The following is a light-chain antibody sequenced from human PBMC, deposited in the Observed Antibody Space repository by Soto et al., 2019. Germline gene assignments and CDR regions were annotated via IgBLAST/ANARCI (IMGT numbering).Light chain of an antibody. Sequence: DIQMTQSPSSLSASVGDGVTITCRASQSISSYLNWYQQKPGKAPKLLIYAASSLQSGVPSRFSGSGSGTDFTLTISSLQPEDFATYYCQQSYSTPITFGQGTRREIK. J-gene: IGKJ5*01. CDR1: QSISSY. CDR3: QQSYSTPIT. V-gene: IGKV1-39*01. CDR2: AAS.